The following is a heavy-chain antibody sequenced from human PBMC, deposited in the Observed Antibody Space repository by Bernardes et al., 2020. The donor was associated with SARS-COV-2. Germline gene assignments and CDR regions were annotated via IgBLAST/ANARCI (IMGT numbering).Heavy chain of an antibody. D-gene: IGHD2-15*01. Sequence: ASVKVSCKASGYTFTGYYMHWVRQAPGQGLEWMGWINPNSGGTNYAQKFQGWVTMTRDTSINTAYMELSRLRSDDTAVYYCARSPTDYCSGGSCYRDAFDIWGQGTMVTVSS. CDR1: GYTFTGYY. V-gene: IGHV1-2*04. CDR3: ARSPTDYCSGGSCYRDAFDI. J-gene: IGHJ3*02. CDR2: INPNSGGT.